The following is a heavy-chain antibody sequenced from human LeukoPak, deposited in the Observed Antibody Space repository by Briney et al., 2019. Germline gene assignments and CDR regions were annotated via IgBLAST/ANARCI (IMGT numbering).Heavy chain of an antibody. CDR1: GGSISSSSYY. CDR2: IYYSGST. J-gene: IGHJ4*02. D-gene: IGHD6-19*01. CDR3: ASVGGAVAGKDY. Sequence: SETLSLTCTVSGGSISSSSYYWGWIRQPPGKGLEWIGSIYYSGSTYYNPSLKSRVTISVDTSKNQFSLKLSSVTAADTAVYYCASVGGAVAGKDYWGQGTLVTVSS. V-gene: IGHV4-39*07.